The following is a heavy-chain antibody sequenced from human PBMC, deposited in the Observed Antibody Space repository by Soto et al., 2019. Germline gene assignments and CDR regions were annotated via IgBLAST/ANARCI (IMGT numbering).Heavy chain of an antibody. V-gene: IGHV1-3*01. CDR2: INAGNGNT. CDR3: ASAELGYCSGGSCYSNDY. D-gene: IGHD2-15*01. CDR1: GYTFTSYA. Sequence: ASVKVSCKASGYTFTSYAMHWVRQAPGQRLEWMGWINAGNGNTKYSQKFQGRVTITRDTSASTAYMELSSLRSEDTAVYYCASAELGYCSGGSCYSNDYPGQGTLVTVSS. J-gene: IGHJ4*02.